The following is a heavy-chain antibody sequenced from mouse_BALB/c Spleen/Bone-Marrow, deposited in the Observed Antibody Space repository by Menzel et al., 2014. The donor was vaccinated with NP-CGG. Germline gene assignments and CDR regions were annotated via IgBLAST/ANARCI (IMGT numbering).Heavy chain of an antibody. V-gene: IGHV1-54*01. CDR1: GYAFTNYL. D-gene: IGHD2-4*01. J-gene: IGHJ4*01. Sequence: QVQLQQPGAELVRPGTSVKVSCKASGYAFTNYLIEWVKQRPGQGLEWIGVINPGSGGTNYNEKFKGKATLTADKSSSTAYMQLNSLTSDDSAVYFCARDGDYDEGYAMDYWGQGTSVTVSS. CDR2: INPGSGGT. CDR3: ARDGDYDEGYAMDY.